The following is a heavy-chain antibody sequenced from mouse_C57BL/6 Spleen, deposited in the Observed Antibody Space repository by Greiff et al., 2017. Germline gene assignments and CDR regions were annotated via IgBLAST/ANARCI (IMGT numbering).Heavy chain of an antibody. J-gene: IGHJ1*03. CDR3: ARSYDGYWYFDV. D-gene: IGHD2-3*01. CDR2: IDPSDSET. CDR1: GYTFTSYW. V-gene: IGHV1-52*01. Sequence: VQLQQPGAELVRPGSSVKLSCKASGYTFTSYWMHWVKQRPIQGLEWIGNIDPSDSETHYNQKFKDKATLTVDKSSSTAYMQLSSLTSEDSAVYYCARSYDGYWYFDVWGTGTTVTVSS.